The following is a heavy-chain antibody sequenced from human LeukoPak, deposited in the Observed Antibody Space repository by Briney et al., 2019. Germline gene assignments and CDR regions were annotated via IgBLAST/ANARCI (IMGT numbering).Heavy chain of an antibody. D-gene: IGHD6-19*01. V-gene: IGHV3-7*01. J-gene: IGHJ4*02. CDR1: GFITSSYW. CDR3: GTWAYSSGTPFVY. CDR2: IKQDGSEK. Sequence: GWAMRLCWAACGFITSSYWMSWVRQPAGKGVEWVANIKQDGSEKNYVDSVRGGFIISSATAKASLYLQMNSLSADDTAVYCCGTWAYSSGTPFVYWGQGTLVTHSS.